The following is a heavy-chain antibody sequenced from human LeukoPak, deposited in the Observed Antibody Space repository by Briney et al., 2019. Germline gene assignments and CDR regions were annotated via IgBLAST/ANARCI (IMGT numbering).Heavy chain of an antibody. CDR3: ARGELGGLYYFDY. CDR1: GGTLSSYT. J-gene: IGHJ4*02. CDR2: IIPILGIA. Sequence: ASVKVSCKASGGTLSSYTISWVRRAPGQGREWMGRIIPILGIANYAQKFQGRVTITADKSTSTAYMELSSLRSEDTAVYYCARGELGGLYYFDYWGQGTLVTVSS. D-gene: IGHD3-16*01. V-gene: IGHV1-69*02.